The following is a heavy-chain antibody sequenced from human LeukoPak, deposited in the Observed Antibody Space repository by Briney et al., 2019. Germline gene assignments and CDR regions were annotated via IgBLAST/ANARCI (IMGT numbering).Heavy chain of an antibody. V-gene: IGHV6-1*01. CDR2: KYYRSKWYN. CDR1: GDSVSRNSAA. CDR3: ARGGGYVDHAFDI. D-gene: IGHD3-16*01. J-gene: IGHJ3*02. Sequence: SQTLSLTCPISGDSVSRNSAAWNWTRQSPSRALEWLGRKYYRSKWYNDYAVSVKSRITINPDTSKNQFSLQLNSVTPEDTAVYYCARGGGYVDHAFDIWGQGTMVTVSS.